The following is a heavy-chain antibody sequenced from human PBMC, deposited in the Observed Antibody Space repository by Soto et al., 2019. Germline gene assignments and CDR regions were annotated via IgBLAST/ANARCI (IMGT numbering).Heavy chain of an antibody. V-gene: IGHV3-23*01. J-gene: IGHJ3*02. Sequence: EVQLLESGGGLVQPGESLRLSCAASGFTFSTYAMSWVRQAPGNGLEWVAGTGGLETDTYYAYSVRGRFTISRDNSRSTLVLQMTSLRADDTAIYDCAKDRMSYNSVCDPFDIWCQGTVVIVSS. CDR1: GFTFSTYA. CDR2: TGGLETDT. D-gene: IGHD1-26*01. CDR3: AKDRMSYNSVCDPFDI.